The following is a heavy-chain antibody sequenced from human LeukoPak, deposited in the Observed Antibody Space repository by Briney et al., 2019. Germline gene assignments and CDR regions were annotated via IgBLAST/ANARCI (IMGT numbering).Heavy chain of an antibody. Sequence: SETLSLTCTVSGGSISSYYWSWIRQPAGKGLEWIGEINHSGSTNYNPSLKSRVTISVDTSKNQFSLKLSSVTAADTAVYYCARGPIGHVGIAAAGIRNWFDPWGQGTLVTVSS. CDR2: INHSGST. CDR3: ARGPIGHVGIAAAGIRNWFDP. D-gene: IGHD6-13*01. CDR1: GGSISSYY. V-gene: IGHV4-34*01. J-gene: IGHJ5*02.